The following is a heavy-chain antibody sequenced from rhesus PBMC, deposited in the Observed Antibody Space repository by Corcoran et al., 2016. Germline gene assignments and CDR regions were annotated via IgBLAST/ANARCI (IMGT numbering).Heavy chain of an antibody. D-gene: IGHD4-23*01. V-gene: IGHV3-116*02. J-gene: IGHJ5-1*01. Sequence: EVRLVESGGGLVQPGGSLRISWAASGFTFSDSYMGWVRQAPGKGPEWVSFIRNKPNGGTTEYAASVKGRFTISRDDSKSIASLQMNSLKTEDTAVYYCARGYSNYNRFDVWGAGVLVTVSS. CDR1: GFTFSDSY. CDR2: IRNKPNGGTT. CDR3: ARGYSNYNRFDV.